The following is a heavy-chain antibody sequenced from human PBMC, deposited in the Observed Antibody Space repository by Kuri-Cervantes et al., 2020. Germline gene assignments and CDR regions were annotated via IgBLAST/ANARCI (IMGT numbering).Heavy chain of an antibody. J-gene: IGHJ4*02. CDR3: ARAPHCSSTSCSGDYFDY. D-gene: IGHD2-2*01. CDR1: GGSISSSNW. Sequence: SETLSLTCAVSGGSISSSNWWSWVRQPPGKGLEWIGEIYHSGSTNYNPSLKSRVTISVDTSKNQFSLKLSSVTAADTAVYYCARAPHCSSTSCSGDYFDYWGQGTLVTVSS. CDR2: IYHSGST. V-gene: IGHV4-4*02.